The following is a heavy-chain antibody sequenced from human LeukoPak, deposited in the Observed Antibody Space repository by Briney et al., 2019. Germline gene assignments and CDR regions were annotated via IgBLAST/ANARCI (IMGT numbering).Heavy chain of an antibody. D-gene: IGHD3-10*01. V-gene: IGHV1-2*02. Sequence: GASVKVSCKASGYTFTGYYMHWVRQAPGQGLEWMGWINPNSGGTNYAQKFQGRVTMTRDTSISTAYMGLSRLRSDDTAVYYCAKTTTMVRGVILYYFDYWGQGTLVTVSS. CDR1: GYTFTGYY. J-gene: IGHJ4*02. CDR2: INPNSGGT. CDR3: AKTTTMVRGVILYYFDY.